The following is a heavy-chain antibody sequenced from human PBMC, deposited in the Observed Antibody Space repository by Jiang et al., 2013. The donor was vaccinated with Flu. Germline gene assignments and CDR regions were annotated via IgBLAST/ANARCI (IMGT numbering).Heavy chain of an antibody. D-gene: IGHD2-15*01. Sequence: VQLLESGGGVVQPGRSLRLSCAASGFTFSSYAMHWVRQAPGKGLEWVAVISYDGSNKYYADSVKGRFTISRDNSKNTLYLQMNSLRAEDTAVYYCARGYCSGGSCYDGYWGQGTLVTVSS. J-gene: IGHJ4*02. CDR2: ISYDGSNK. V-gene: IGHV3-30-3*01. CDR3: ARGYCSGGSCYDGY. CDR1: GFTFSSYA.